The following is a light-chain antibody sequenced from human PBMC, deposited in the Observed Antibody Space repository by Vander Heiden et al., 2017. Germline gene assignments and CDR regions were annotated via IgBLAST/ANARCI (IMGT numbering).Light chain of an antibody. CDR2: AAS. Sequence: DIQMTQSPSSLSASVGDRVTITCRASQSISSYLNWYQQKPGKAPKLLIYAASSLQSGVPSRFSGSGSGTDFTLTISSLQPEDFATYYGQHSYSTWTLGKGTKVKIK. CDR1: QSISSY. J-gene: IGKJ1*01. CDR3: QHSYSTWT. V-gene: IGKV1-39*01.